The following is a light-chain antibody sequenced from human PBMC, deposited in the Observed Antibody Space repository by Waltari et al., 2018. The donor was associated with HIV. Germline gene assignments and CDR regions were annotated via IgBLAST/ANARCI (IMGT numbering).Light chain of an antibody. CDR3: QSYDSSLSGSSYV. J-gene: IGLJ1*01. CDR2: GNI. V-gene: IGLV1-40*01. Sequence: QSVLTQPPSVSGAPGQRVTISCTGSSSNIGAGSDVHWFQQLPGTAPKLLIYGNINRPSGVPDRFSGSKSGTSASLAITGLQAKDEADYYCQSYDSSLSGSSYVFGTGTKVTVL. CDR1: SSNIGAGSD.